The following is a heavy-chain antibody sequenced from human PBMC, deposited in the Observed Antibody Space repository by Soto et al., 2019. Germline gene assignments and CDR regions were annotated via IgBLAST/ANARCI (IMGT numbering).Heavy chain of an antibody. CDR2: TWNDGSNK. CDR1: GFTFSTYG. Sequence: QVQLVESGGGVVQPGRSLRLSCVASGFTFSTYGMHWVRQAPGKGLEWVAMTWNDGSNKYYTDSMKDRVTISRDNSKNTLYLQMNSLTDEDSAVYYCTTELNDMQAFDIWGQGKMVTVSS. D-gene: IGHD1-1*01. J-gene: IGHJ3*02. CDR3: TTELNDMQAFDI. V-gene: IGHV3-33*01.